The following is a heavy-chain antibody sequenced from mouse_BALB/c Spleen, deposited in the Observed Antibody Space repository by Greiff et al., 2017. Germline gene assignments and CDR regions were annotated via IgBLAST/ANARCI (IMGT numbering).Heavy chain of an antibody. CDR1: GFTFSSYG. CDR2: ISSGGSYT. V-gene: IGHV5-6*01. D-gene: IGHD1-1*01. J-gene: IGHJ4*01. Sequence: EVKLQESGGDLVKPGGSLKLSCAASGFTFSSYGMSWVRQTPDKRLEWVATISSGGSYTYYPDSVKGRFTISRDNAKNTLYLQMSSLKSEDTAMYYCARQNYGSLYAMDYWGQGTSVTVSS. CDR3: ARQNYGSLYAMDY.